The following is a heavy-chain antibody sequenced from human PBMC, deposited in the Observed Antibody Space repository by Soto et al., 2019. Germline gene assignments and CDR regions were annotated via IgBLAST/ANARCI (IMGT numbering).Heavy chain of an antibody. CDR1: GFTFTSSA. J-gene: IGHJ4*02. D-gene: IGHD3-3*01. V-gene: IGHV1-58*01. CDR2: IVVGSGNT. Sequence: SVKVSWKASGFTFTSSAVQWVRQARGQRLEWIGWIVVGSGNTNYAQKFQERVTITRDMSTSTAHMELSSLRSEDTAVYYCAADGSFWSGYYRFDYWAQGTLVTVSS. CDR3: AADGSFWSGYYRFDY.